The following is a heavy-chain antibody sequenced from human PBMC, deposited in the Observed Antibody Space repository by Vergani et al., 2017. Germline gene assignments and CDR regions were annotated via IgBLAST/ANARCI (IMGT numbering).Heavy chain of an antibody. J-gene: IGHJ4*02. D-gene: IGHD4-11*01. CDR2: IRGHGDRT. Sequence: EVHLLESGGGQVEAGGSLRLSCVASGFTFSNSAMSWVRQTSGKGLEWVSAIRGHGDRTYYADSVKGRFTIARDNSKNTVYLQMNSLKAEDRATYYCAREERSNTSPFVGDWGQGTLVTV. CDR1: GFTFSNSA. V-gene: IGHV3-23*01. CDR3: AREERSNTSPFVGD.